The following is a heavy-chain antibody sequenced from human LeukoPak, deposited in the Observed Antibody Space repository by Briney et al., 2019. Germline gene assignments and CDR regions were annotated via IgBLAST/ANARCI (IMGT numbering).Heavy chain of an antibody. Sequence: GGSLRLSCAASGFTFSSYAMHWVRQAPGKGLEWVAVISYDGSNKYYADSVKGRFTISRDNSKNTLYLQMNSLRAEDTAVYYCARDSSQTAIVVVVADAYDAFDIWGQGTMVTVSS. V-gene: IGHV3-30-3*01. J-gene: IGHJ3*02. CDR1: GFTFSSYA. D-gene: IGHD2-15*01. CDR2: ISYDGSNK. CDR3: ARDSSQTAIVVVVADAYDAFDI.